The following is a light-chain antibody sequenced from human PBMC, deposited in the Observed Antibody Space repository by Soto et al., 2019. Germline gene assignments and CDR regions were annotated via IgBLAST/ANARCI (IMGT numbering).Light chain of an antibody. V-gene: IGKV3-11*01. CDR3: QHRKIWPLT. CDR2: DAS. CDR1: QSVDTS. J-gene: IGKJ4*01. Sequence: EIVMTQSPATLSLSPGERATLSSRASQSVDTSLGWYQQKPGQAPRLLIYDASNRATGIPAKFSGSGSGTDFTLTISSLEPEDFAVYYCQHRKIWPLTFGGGTKVEIK.